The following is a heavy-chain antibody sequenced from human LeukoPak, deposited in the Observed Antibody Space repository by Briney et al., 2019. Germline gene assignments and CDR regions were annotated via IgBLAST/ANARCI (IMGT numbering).Heavy chain of an antibody. CDR3: AKDRGSGWPQFDY. CDR1: GFSFGSYA. V-gene: IGHV3-23*01. CDR2: ISGRGGST. J-gene: IGHJ4*02. D-gene: IGHD6-19*01. Sequence: GGPLRLSCAASGFSFGSYAMSWVRQAPGKGLEWVSAISGRGGSTYYADSVKGRFTISRDNSKSTLYLQMNSLRAEDTAVYYCAKDRGSGWPQFDYWGQGTLVTVSS.